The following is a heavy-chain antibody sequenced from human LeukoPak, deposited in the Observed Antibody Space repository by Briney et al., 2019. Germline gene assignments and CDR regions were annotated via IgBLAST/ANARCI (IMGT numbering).Heavy chain of an antibody. CDR1: GFTFSNYG. V-gene: IGHV3-30*03. CDR3: ARDHYGDYYFDY. Sequence: RPGGSLRLSCAASGFTFSNYGMHWVRQAPGKGLEWVTVISYDGNNRYYADSVKGRFAISRDNSKNTLYLQMNSLRAEDTAVYYCARDHYGDYYFDYWGQGTLVTVSS. J-gene: IGHJ4*02. CDR2: ISYDGNNR. D-gene: IGHD2-21*02.